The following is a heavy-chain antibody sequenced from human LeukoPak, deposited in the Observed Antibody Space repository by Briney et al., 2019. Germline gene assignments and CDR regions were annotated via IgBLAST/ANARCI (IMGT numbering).Heavy chain of an antibody. V-gene: IGHV1-2*02. D-gene: IGHD2-2*01. CDR3: ASKGAGYCRSTNCQGAFDI. CDR2: INPNSGGT. Sequence: ASVKVSCKASGYTFTGYYMHWVRQAPGQGLEWMGWINPNSGGTNYAQKFQGRITMTRDTSISTAHMELSRLRSDDTAVYYCASKGAGYCRSTNCQGAFDIWGQGTMVSVSS. CDR1: GYTFTGYY. J-gene: IGHJ3*02.